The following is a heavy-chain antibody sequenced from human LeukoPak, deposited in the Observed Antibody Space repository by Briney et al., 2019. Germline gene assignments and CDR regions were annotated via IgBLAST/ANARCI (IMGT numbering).Heavy chain of an antibody. V-gene: IGHV4-59*01. CDR3: VKVGTGTVDF. CDR2: IHYSGDT. CDR1: GASISGYY. J-gene: IGHJ4*02. D-gene: IGHD1-1*01. Sequence: SETLSLTCTVSGASISGYYWGWIRQSPGKGLEWIGYIHYSGDTNYVPSLKSRVSISVDTSKNQFSLKLTSLTAADTAVYYCVKVGTGTVDFWGQGTLVRISS.